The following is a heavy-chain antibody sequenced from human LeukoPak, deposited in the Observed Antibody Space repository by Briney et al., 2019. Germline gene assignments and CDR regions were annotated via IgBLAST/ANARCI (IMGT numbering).Heavy chain of an antibody. J-gene: IGHJ5*02. CDR2: IYYSRST. D-gene: IGHD6-13*01. Sequence: SETLSLTCTVSGGSISSSSYYWGWIRQPPGKGLEWIGSIYYSRSTYYNPSLKSRVTISVDTSKNQFSLKLSSVTAADTAVYYCARLASIPGRQAAASPWGQGTLVTVSS. V-gene: IGHV4-39*07. CDR3: ARLASIPGRQAAASP. CDR1: GGSISSSSYY.